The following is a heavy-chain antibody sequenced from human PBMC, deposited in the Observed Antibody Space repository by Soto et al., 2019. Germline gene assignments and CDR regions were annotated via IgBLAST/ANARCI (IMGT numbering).Heavy chain of an antibody. D-gene: IGHD6-19*01. V-gene: IGHV4-39*01. CDR2: IYYSGST. Sequence: ETLSLPCPVSGGSISSSSYYWGWIRQPPGKGLEWIGSIYYSGSTYYNPSLKSRVTISVDTSKNQFSLKLSSVTAADTAVYYCASTRVRLVPDFDYWGQGTLVTVSS. CDR3: ASTRVRLVPDFDY. J-gene: IGHJ4*02. CDR1: GGSISSSSYY.